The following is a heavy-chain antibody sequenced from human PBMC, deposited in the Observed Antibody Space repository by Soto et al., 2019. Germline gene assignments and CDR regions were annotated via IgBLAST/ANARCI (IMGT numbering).Heavy chain of an antibody. V-gene: IGHV4-59*01. CDR1: GDSIRSYY. CDR2: IYYSGST. J-gene: IGHJ6*02. CDR3: ARAYGGFDNGLDV. Sequence: LSLTCTVSGDSIRSYYWTWIRQPPGKGLELIGYIYYSGSTRYNPSLKSRVTISVDMSKNQFSPKLSSVIAADTAVYYCARAYGGFDNGLDVWGQGXAVTVYS. D-gene: IGHD5-12*01.